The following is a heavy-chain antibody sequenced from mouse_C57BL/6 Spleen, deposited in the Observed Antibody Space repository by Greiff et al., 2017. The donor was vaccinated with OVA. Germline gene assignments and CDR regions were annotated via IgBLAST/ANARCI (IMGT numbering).Heavy chain of an antibody. Sequence: QVQLKESGPGLVQPSQSLSITCTVSGFSLTSYGVHWVRQSPGKGLEWLGVIWSGGSTDYNAAFISRLSISKDNSKSQVFFKMNSLQADDTAIYYCARGSSIYYYAMYSWGQGTSVTLSS. CDR1: GFSLTSYG. D-gene: IGHD1-1*01. CDR2: IWSGGST. V-gene: IGHV2-2*01. J-gene: IGHJ4*01. CDR3: ARGSSIYYYAMYS.